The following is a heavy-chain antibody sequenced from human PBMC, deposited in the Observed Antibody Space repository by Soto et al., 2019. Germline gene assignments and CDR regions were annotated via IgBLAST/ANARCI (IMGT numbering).Heavy chain of an antibody. CDR2: IYHMGGT. CDR1: GASINSDY. CDR3: ARCTYRRGFNWFEP. Sequence: SETLSLTCTVSGASINSDYWSWIRQSPGKGLEWIGYIYHMGGTDYNPSLKSRVTISIDKSKSQFSLNLCSVTAADTAVYFCARCTYRRGFNWFEPWGQGT. J-gene: IGHJ5*02. D-gene: IGHD6-19*01. V-gene: IGHV4-59*03.